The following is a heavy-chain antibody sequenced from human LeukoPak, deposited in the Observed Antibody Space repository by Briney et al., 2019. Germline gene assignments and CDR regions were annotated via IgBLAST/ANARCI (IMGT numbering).Heavy chain of an antibody. V-gene: IGHV3-21*01. CDR3: ARPLSGTTDFDY. CDR1: AFTFSSYT. D-gene: IGHD1-20*01. Sequence: GRSLRLSCAASAFTFSSYTMNWVRQAPGKGLEWVSLISSSSSYIFYADSVKGRFTISRDNAKKSLYLQMNSLRAEDTAVYYCARPLSGTTDFDYWGQGTLVTVSS. CDR2: ISSSSSYI. J-gene: IGHJ4*02.